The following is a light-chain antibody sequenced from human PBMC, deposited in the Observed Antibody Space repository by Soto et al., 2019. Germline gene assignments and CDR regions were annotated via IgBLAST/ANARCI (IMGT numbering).Light chain of an antibody. V-gene: IGKV1-39*01. CDR1: QGISSS. CDR2: AAS. CDR3: QQSYSTPPIN. J-gene: IGKJ5*01. Sequence: DIQFTHSPSSLSASVVDRVTITFLVSQGISSSLNWCRQKPGKAPKLLIYAASSLQSGVPSRFSGSGSGTDFTLTISSLQPEDFATYYCQQSYSTPPINFGQGTRLEIK.